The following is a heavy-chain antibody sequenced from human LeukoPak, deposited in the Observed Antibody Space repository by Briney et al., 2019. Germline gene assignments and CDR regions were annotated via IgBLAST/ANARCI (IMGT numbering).Heavy chain of an antibody. Sequence: GASVKVSCKASGYTFTGYYMHWVRQAPGQGLEWMGWINPNSGGTNYAQKFQGRVTMTRDTSISTSYMELSRLRSDDTAVYYCARTIFGVVTHSKGWFDPWGQRTLVTVSS. D-gene: IGHD3-3*01. J-gene: IGHJ5*02. CDR2: INPNSGGT. CDR1: GYTFTGYY. CDR3: ARTIFGVVTHSKGWFDP. V-gene: IGHV1-2*02.